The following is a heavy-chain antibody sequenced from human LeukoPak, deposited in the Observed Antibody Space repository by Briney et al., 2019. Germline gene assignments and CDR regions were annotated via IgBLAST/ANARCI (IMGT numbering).Heavy chain of an antibody. V-gene: IGHV3-30*02. D-gene: IGHD4-23*01. CDR1: GFTFTTYG. CDR3: AKERKLLPFDC. Sequence: GGSLRLSCAASGFTFTTYGMHWVRQAPGKGLEWVAFIQNDEIDKFYADSVRGRFTVSRDNSKNTLYLQMNSLRTEDTAVYYCAKERKLLPFDCWGQGTLVTVTS. J-gene: IGHJ4*02. CDR2: IQNDEIDK.